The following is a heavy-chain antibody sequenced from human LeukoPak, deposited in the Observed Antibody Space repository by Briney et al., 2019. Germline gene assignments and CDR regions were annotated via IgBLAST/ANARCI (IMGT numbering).Heavy chain of an antibody. J-gene: IGHJ4*02. CDR2: IYHSGST. Sequence: SRTLSLTCAVSGGSISSGGYSWSWIRQPPGKGLEWIGYIYHSGSTNSNPSLKSRVTISVDTSKNQFSLRLNAVSAADTAMYYCARGYANQPVDWSQGTLVTVSS. V-gene: IGHV4-30-2*01. CDR1: GGSISSGGYS. D-gene: IGHD2-2*01. CDR3: ARGYANQPVD.